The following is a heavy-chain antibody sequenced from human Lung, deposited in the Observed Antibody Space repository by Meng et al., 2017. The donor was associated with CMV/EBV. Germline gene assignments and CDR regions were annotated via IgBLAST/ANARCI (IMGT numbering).Heavy chain of an antibody. Sequence: SETLSLXCTVSGGSVSSGSYYWSWIRQPPGKGLEWIGYIYYSGSTNYNPSLKSRVIISVDTSKNQFSLKLSSVTAADTAVYYCARELYDFWSGYYFCYYGMDVXRGGXTVTVSS. D-gene: IGHD3-3*01. J-gene: IGHJ6*04. CDR3: ARELYDFWSGYYFCYYGMDV. V-gene: IGHV4-61*01. CDR2: IYYSGST. CDR1: GGSVSSGSYY.